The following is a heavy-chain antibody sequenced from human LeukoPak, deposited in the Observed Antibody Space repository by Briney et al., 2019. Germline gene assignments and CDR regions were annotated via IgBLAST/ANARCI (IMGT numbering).Heavy chain of an antibody. CDR2: ISSSSSYI. CDR1: GFTFSSYS. J-gene: IGHJ4*02. D-gene: IGHD3-16*02. V-gene: IGHV3-21*01. Sequence: GGSLRLSCAASGFTFSSYSMNWVRQAPGKGLEWVSSISSSSSYIYYADPVKGRFTISRDNAKNSLYLQMNSLRAEDTAVYYCARVIDNVSYYFDYWGQGTLVTVSS. CDR3: ARVIDNVSYYFDY.